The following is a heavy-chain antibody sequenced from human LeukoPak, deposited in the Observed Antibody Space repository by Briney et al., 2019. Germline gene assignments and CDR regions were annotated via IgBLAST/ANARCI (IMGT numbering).Heavy chain of an antibody. CDR3: ARVRKQLVNEAFDI. V-gene: IGHV4-4*07. Sequence: SETLSLTCTVSGGSISIYYWSWIRQPAGRGLEWIGRIYTSGSTNYNPSPKSRVTMSVDTSKNQFSLKLTSVTAADTAVYYCARVRKQLVNEAFDIWGQGTMVTVSS. CDR2: IYTSGST. J-gene: IGHJ3*02. CDR1: GGSISIYY. D-gene: IGHD6-13*01.